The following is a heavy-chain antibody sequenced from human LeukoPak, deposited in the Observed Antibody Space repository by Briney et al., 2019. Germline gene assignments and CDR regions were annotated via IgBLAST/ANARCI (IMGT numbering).Heavy chain of an antibody. CDR3: AKPPEVGATVGYFDY. CDR2: ISFDGSSQ. V-gene: IGHV3-30*18. J-gene: IGHJ4*02. Sequence: GGSLRLSCAASGFTFSSYGMQWVRQAPGKGLEWVALISFDGSSQYYADSVKGRFTISRDNSKNTLYLQMNSLRAEDTAVYYCAKPPEVGATVGYFDYWGQGTLVTVSS. D-gene: IGHD1-26*01. CDR1: GFTFSSYG.